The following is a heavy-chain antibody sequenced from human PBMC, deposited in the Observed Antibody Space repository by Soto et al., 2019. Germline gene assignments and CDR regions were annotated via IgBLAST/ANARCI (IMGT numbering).Heavy chain of an antibody. J-gene: IGHJ3*01. CDR3: ATRSGGGGAFDF. D-gene: IGHD3-10*01. V-gene: IGHV3-48*03. Sequence: VGSLRLSGAASGLTFSNYEMNWVRQAPGKGLEWVSYIGRGGTTTYYADSLKGRFTISRDNAKNSLYLQMNSLRAEDTAVYYCATRSGGGGAFDFWGQGTMVTVSS. CDR2: IGRGGTTT. CDR1: GLTFSNYE.